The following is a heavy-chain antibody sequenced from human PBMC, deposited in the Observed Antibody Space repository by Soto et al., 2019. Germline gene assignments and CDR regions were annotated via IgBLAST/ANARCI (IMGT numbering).Heavy chain of an antibody. V-gene: IGHV3-30*18. CDR1: GFTFSSYG. Sequence: QVQLVESGGGVVQPGRSLRLSCAASGFTFSSYGMHWVRQAPGKGLEWVAVISYDGSNKYYADSVKGRFTISRDNSKNTLYLQMNSLRAEDTAVYYCVKGSSSSWVWRQGTMITVSS. D-gene: IGHD6-6*01. CDR2: ISYDGSNK. CDR3: VKGSSSSWV. J-gene: IGHJ3*01.